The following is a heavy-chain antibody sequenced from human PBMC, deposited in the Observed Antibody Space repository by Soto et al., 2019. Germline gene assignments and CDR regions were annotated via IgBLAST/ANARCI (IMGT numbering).Heavy chain of an antibody. V-gene: IGHV3-23*01. J-gene: IGHJ5*02. CDR2: ISGSGDST. CDR1: GFTFSSYA. D-gene: IGHD6-13*01. Sequence: PGGSLRLSCAASGFTFSSYAMNWVRQAPGKGLEWVSDISGSGDSTYYTDSVKGRFTISRDNSKNTLYLQMNSLRAEDTAVYYCAKSAYSSSWYNWFDPWGQGTLVTVSS. CDR3: AKSAYSSSWYNWFDP.